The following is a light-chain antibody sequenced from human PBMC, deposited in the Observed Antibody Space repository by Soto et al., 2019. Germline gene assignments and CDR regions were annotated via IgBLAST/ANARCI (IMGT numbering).Light chain of an antibody. CDR3: QQYNSYSRE. Sequence: DIQMTQSPPSLSASVGDRVTITCRASQSVSNYLNWYQQKPGKAPKLLIYKASSLESGVPSRFSGSGSGTEFTLTISSLQPDDFATYYCQQYNSYSREFGQGTKVDIK. V-gene: IGKV1-5*03. CDR2: KAS. CDR1: QSVSNY. J-gene: IGKJ1*01.